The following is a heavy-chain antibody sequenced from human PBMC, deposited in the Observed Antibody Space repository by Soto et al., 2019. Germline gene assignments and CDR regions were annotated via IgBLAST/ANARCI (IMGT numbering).Heavy chain of an antibody. D-gene: IGHD2-21*02. CDR1: GFTFSSYS. J-gene: IGHJ4*02. CDR3: ASLDCGGDCYSSAYFDY. CDR2: ISSSSSYI. V-gene: IGHV3-21*01. Sequence: GGSLRLSCAASGFTFSSYSMNWVRQAPGKGLEWVSSISSSSSYIYYADSVKGRFTISRDNAKNSLYLQMNSLRAEDTAVYYCASLDCGGDCYSSAYFDYWGQGTLVTVSS.